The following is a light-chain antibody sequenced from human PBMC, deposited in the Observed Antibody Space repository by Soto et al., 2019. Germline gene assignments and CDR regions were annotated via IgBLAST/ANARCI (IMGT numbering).Light chain of an antibody. J-gene: IGLJ1*01. CDR3: AAWDYSLNRYV. Sequence: QPVLNQPPSASGTPGQKVTISCSGRNSNIGSKIVSWYQPVPGTAPKLLIYSTSQRPSGVPDRFSGSKSGTSASLAIRGLQSEVEAYYSWAAWDYSLNRYVF. V-gene: IGLV1-44*01. CDR1: NSNIGSKI. CDR2: STS.